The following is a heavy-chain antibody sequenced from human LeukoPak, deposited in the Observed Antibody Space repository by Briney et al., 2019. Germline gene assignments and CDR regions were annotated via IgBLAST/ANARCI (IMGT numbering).Heavy chain of an antibody. V-gene: IGHV1-18*04. CDR3: ARGVGYCSGGSCFNWFDP. Sequence: ASVKVSCKASGYTFTSYGISWVRRAPGQGLEWMGWISAYNGNTNYAQKLQGRVTMTTDTSTSTAYMELRSLRSDDTAVYYCARGVGYCSGGSCFNWFDPWGQGTLVTVSS. D-gene: IGHD2-15*01. J-gene: IGHJ5*02. CDR1: GYTFTSYG. CDR2: ISAYNGNT.